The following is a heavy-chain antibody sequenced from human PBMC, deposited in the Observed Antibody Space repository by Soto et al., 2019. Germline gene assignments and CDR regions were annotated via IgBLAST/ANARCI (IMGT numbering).Heavy chain of an antibody. Sequence: PGGSLRLSCAASGFTFSNYGMHRVRQDPGKGLEWVAVISYDGSNKYYADSVKGRFTISRDNSKNTLYLQMNSPRAEDTAVYYCAKDLGSGSYLFDDFDIWGQGTTVTVSS. CDR1: GFTFSNYG. V-gene: IGHV3-30*18. D-gene: IGHD1-26*01. CDR3: AKDLGSGSYLFDDFDI. CDR2: ISYDGSNK. J-gene: IGHJ3*02.